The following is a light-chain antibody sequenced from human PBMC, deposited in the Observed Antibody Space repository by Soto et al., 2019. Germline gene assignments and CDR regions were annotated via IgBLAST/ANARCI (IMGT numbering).Light chain of an antibody. Sequence: QSALTQPASVSGSPGQSITISCTGTSSDVGGYDYVSWYQQHPGKAPKLMIFEVNNRPSGVSNRFSGPKSGNTASLTISGLQADDETDYYCSSYTSGNTWVFGGGTKLTVL. CDR2: EVN. CDR3: SSYTSGNTWV. CDR1: SSDVGGYDY. J-gene: IGLJ3*02. V-gene: IGLV2-14*01.